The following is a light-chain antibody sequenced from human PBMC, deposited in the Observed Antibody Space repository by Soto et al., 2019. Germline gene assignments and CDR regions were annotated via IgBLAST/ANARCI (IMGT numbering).Light chain of an antibody. CDR2: GAS. CDR3: QQYNTGPRT. V-gene: IGKV3-15*01. J-gene: IGKJ5*01. CDR1: QSVSSN. Sequence: EIVMTQSPATLSVSPGERATLSCRASQSVSSNLAWYQQKPGQAPRLLIYGASTRATGIPARFSGSGSGTEFHLTISSLQSEDFAVYYCQQYNTGPRTFGQGTRLEIK.